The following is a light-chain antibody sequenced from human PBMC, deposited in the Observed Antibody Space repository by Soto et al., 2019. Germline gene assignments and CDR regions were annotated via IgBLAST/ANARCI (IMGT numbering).Light chain of an antibody. CDR2: GAT. CDR1: QNISNY. V-gene: IGKV3-15*01. CDR3: QQYNTWPPET. Sequence: EIVMTQSPGTLYVSAGEGSTLSCRASQNISNYLIWYQQKPGQAPRLLIYGATTRATAIPARFSGSGSGTEFTLTISSLQSEDFAVYYCQQYNTWPPETFGQGTRLEIK. J-gene: IGKJ5*01.